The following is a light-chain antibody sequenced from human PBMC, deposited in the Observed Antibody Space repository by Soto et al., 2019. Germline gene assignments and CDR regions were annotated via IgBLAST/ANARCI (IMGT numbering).Light chain of an antibody. CDR2: GAS. CDR3: QQYNNCTRT. Sequence: MTQSPATLSLSPVERATLSCRASQSVSSNLAWYQQKAVHAPRLLIYGASTRATGIPARFSGSGSGTEYIPTISSLQSEDFAVSYCQQYNNCTRTFGQG. V-gene: IGKV3-15*01. CDR1: QSVSSN. J-gene: IGKJ1*01.